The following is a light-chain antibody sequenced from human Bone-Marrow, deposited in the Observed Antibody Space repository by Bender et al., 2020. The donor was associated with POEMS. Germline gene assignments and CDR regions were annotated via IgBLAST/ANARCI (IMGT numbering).Light chain of an antibody. J-gene: IGLJ3*02. CDR1: SSNIGGNP. CDR3: AVWDDSLNGWV. V-gene: IGLV1-44*01. CDR2: SDN. Sequence: QSVLTQPPSASGTPGQRVTISCSGSSSNIGGNPVSWYQQLPGTAPKLLIYSDNERPSGVPDRFSGSKSGTSASLAISGLQSEDEADYYCAVWDDSLNGWVFGGGTKLTVL.